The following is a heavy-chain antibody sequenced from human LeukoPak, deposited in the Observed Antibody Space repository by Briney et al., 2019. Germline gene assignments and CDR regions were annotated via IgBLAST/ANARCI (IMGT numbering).Heavy chain of an antibody. CDR1: GGSIDSTNW. J-gene: IGHJ4*02. V-gene: IGHV4-39*01. CDR2: IYYSGST. Sequence: SETLSLTCDVSGGSIDSTNWWNWVRQPPGKGLEWIGSIYYSGSTYYNPSLKSRVTISVDTSKNQFSLKLNSVTATDTAVYYCARHYGPWGQGTLVTVSS. D-gene: IGHD3-10*01. CDR3: ARHYGP.